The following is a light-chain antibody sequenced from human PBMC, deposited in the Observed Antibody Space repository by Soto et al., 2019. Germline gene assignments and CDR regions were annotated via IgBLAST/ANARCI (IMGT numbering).Light chain of an antibody. CDR2: EVS. V-gene: IGLV2-14*03. J-gene: IGLJ1*01. CDR3: SSYTSTSSYC. CDR1: SSDVGGYNS. Sequence: QSALTQPASVSGSPGQSITVSCTGTSSDVGGYNSVSWYQQHPGKPPKLIIYEVSNRPSGVSDRFSGSKSGNTASLTISGLQAEYEADYYFSSYTSTSSYCFATGTKV.